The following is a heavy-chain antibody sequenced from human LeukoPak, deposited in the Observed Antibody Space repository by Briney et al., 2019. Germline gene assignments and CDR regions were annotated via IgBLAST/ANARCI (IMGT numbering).Heavy chain of an antibody. CDR1: GYSFTSYW. Sequence: LGEPLKISCKGSGYSFTSYWIGWVRQMPGKGLEWMGIIYPGDSDTRYSPSFQGQVTISAEKSISSAYLQWSSLKASDTAMYYCARWYSSGWPYYYYYYMDVWGKGTTVTVCS. J-gene: IGHJ6*03. D-gene: IGHD6-19*01. CDR2: IYPGDSDT. CDR3: ARWYSSGWPYYYYYYMDV. V-gene: IGHV5-51*01.